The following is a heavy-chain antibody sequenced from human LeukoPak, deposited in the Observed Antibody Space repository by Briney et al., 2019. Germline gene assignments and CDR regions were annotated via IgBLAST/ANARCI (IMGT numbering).Heavy chain of an antibody. CDR1: GFTFSSNV. V-gene: IGHV3-30-3*01. D-gene: IGHD6-6*01. Sequence: GGSLRLSCAASGFTFSSNVIHWVRQAPGKGLEWVAGISFDGSKEYYADSVKGRFTISRDNSENTLYLQMDSLRAEDTAVYYCVREAGSSSSSAGSAFDPWGQGTLVTVSS. J-gene: IGHJ5*02. CDR2: ISFDGSKE. CDR3: VREAGSSSSSAGSAFDP.